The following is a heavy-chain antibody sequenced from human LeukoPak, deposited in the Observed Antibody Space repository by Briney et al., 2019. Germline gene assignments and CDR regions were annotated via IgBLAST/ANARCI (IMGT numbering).Heavy chain of an antibody. CDR2: INHSGST. J-gene: IGHJ4*02. CDR3: ARRPSGGYYYASSGSYYFDY. V-gene: IGHV4-34*01. CDR1: GGSFSGYY. Sequence: PSETLSLTCAVYGGSFSGYYWSWIRQPPGKGLEWIGEINHSGSTNYNPSLKSRVTISVDTSKNQFSLKLSSVTAADTAVYYCARRPSGGYYYASSGSYYFDYWGQGTLVTVSS. D-gene: IGHD3-22*01.